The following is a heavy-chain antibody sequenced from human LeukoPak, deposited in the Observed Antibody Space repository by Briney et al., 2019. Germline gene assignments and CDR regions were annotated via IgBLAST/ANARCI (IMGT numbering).Heavy chain of an antibody. CDR3: ARRITGTTSDSFDY. CDR2: IYHSGST. J-gene: IGHJ4*02. V-gene: IGHV4-39*01. CDR1: GGSISSSSYY. D-gene: IGHD1-20*01. Sequence: SETLSLTCTVSGGSISSSSYYWGWIRQPPGKGLEWIGSIYHSGSTYYNPSLKSRVIISVDTSKNQFSLKVRSVTAADTAVYYCARRITGTTSDSFDYWGQGILVTVSS.